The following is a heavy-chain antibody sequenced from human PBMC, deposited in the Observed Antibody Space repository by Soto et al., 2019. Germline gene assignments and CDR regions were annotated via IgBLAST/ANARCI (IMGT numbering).Heavy chain of an antibody. V-gene: IGHV3-21*01. J-gene: IGHJ6*02. CDR2: ISSSSSYI. CDR1: GFTFSSYS. D-gene: IGHD2-2*02. CDR3: ARAPIVVVPAAIRNYYYYYGMDV. Sequence: VQLVESGGGLVKPGGSLRLSCAASGFTFSSYSMNWVRQAPGKGLEWVSSISSSSSYIYYADSVKGRFTISRDNAKNSLYLQMNSLRAEDTAVYYCARAPIVVVPAAIRNYYYYYGMDVWGQGTTVTVSS.